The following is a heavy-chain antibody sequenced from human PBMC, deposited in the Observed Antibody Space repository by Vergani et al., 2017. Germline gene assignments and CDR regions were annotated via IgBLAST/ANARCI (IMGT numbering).Heavy chain of an antibody. CDR1: GFTFSSYA. D-gene: IGHD5-12*01. V-gene: IGHV3-30-3*01. CDR2: ISYDGSNK. CDR3: ARAGRGSYSGYDD. J-gene: IGHJ4*02. Sequence: VQLLESGGGVVQPGRSLRLSCAASGFTFSSYAMHWVRQAPGKGLEWVAVISYDGSNKYYADSVKGRFTISRDNSKNTLYLQMNSLRAEDTAVYYCARAGRGSYSGYDDWGQGTLVTVSS.